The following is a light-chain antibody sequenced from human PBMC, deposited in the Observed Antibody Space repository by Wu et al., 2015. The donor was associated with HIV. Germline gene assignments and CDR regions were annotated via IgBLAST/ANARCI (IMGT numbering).Light chain of an antibody. CDR1: QSVSSSY. CDR3: QQYGSSPFT. V-gene: IGKV3-20*01. Sequence: EIVLTQSPGTLSLSPGERATLSCRASQSVSSSYLAWYRQKPGQAPRLLIYGASSRATGIPDRFSGSGSGTDFTLTISRLEPEDFAVYYCQQYGSSPFTFGQGTKVEIK. CDR2: GAS. J-gene: IGKJ1*01.